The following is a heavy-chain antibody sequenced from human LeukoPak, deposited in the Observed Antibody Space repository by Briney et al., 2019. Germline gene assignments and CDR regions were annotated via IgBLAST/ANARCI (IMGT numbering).Heavy chain of an antibody. CDR1: GFTFSSYE. CDR3: ARDLDYSTFTSCSYYGVGMDV. D-gene: IGHD2-2*01. Sequence: GGSLRLSCSASGFTFSSYEMNWVRQAPGKGLEWVSSISSSGGSIYYADSVKGRFTISRDNAKNSLYLQMNSLRAEDTAVYYCARDLDYSTFTSCSYYGVGMDVWGRGTTVTVSS. V-gene: IGHV3-48*03. J-gene: IGHJ6*02. CDR2: ISSSGGSI.